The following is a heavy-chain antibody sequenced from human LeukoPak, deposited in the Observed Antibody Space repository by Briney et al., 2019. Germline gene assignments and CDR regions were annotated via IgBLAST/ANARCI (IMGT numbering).Heavy chain of an antibody. Sequence: GGSLRLSCAASGFTFSSYGMHWVRQAPGKGLAWVAVIWYDGSNKYYADSVKGRFTISRDNSKNTLYLQMNSLRAEDTAVYYCAKTFERGYSYGYFDYWGQGTLVTVSS. D-gene: IGHD5-18*01. J-gene: IGHJ4*02. CDR2: IWYDGSNK. CDR3: AKTFERGYSYGYFDY. CDR1: GFTFSSYG. V-gene: IGHV3-33*06.